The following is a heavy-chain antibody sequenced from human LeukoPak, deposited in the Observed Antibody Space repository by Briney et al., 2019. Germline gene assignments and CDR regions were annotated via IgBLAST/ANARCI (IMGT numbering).Heavy chain of an antibody. CDR2: ISSRSSYI. Sequence: GGSLRLSCAASGFTFSSYSMNWVRQAPGKGPEWVSSISSRSSYIYYADSVKGRFTISRDNAQNSLYLQMNSLRAEDTAVYYCARVGTRMVTIVAPYYMDVWGKGTTVTVSS. V-gene: IGHV3-21*01. D-gene: IGHD5-24*01. J-gene: IGHJ6*03. CDR1: GFTFSSYS. CDR3: ARVGTRMVTIVAPYYMDV.